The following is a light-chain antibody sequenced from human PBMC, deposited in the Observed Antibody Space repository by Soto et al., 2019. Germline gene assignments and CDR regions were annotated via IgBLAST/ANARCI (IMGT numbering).Light chain of an antibody. CDR3: QQYKTYPPT. Sequence: DIQMTQSPSSLSASVGDRVTITCQASQDISNYLNWYQQKPGKAPKLLIYDASNLETGVPSRFSGTGSATEFTLTIASLQSDDFATYYCQQYKTYPPTFGQGTKVDIK. CDR2: DAS. CDR1: QDISNY. J-gene: IGKJ1*01. V-gene: IGKV1-33*01.